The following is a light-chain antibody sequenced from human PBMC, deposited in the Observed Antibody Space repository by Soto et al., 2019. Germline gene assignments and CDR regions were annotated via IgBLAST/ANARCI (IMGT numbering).Light chain of an antibody. Sequence: DIQMTQSPSSLSASVGDRVTITCQASQDISNYLNWYQQKPGKAPKLLIYDASNLETGVPSRFSGSGSGTDFTFTISSLHPEDIATYYCQQYDNLPSITFGQGTRLAIK. CDR3: QQYDNLPSIT. J-gene: IGKJ5*01. CDR1: QDISNY. V-gene: IGKV1-33*01. CDR2: DAS.